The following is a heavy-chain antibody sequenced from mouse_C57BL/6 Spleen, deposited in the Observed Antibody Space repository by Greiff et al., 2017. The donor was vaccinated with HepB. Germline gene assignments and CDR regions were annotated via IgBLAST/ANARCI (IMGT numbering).Heavy chain of an antibody. CDR2: IDPSDSYT. D-gene: IGHD4-1*01. CDR3: ARLETGTLWYFDV. J-gene: IGHJ1*03. CDR1: GYTFTSYW. Sequence: VQLQQSGAELVMPGASVKLSCKASGYTFTSYWMHWVKQRPGQGLEWIGEIDPSDSYTNYNQKFKGKSTLTVDKSSSTAYMQLSSLTSEDSAVYYCARLETGTLWYFDVWGTGTTVTVSS. V-gene: IGHV1-69*01.